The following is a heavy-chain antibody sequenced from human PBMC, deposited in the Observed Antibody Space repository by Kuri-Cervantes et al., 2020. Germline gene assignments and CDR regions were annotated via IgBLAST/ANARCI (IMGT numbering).Heavy chain of an antibody. CDR2: ISSSSSYI. Sequence: GGSLRLSCAASGFTFSSYSMNRVRQAPGKGLEWVSSISSSSSYIYYADSVKGRFTISRDNAKNSLYLQMNSLRAEDTAVYYCARGGLGRDGYNFLYWGQGTLVTVSS. D-gene: IGHD5-24*01. CDR3: ARGGLGRDGYNFLY. J-gene: IGHJ4*02. CDR1: GFTFSSYS. V-gene: IGHV3-21*01.